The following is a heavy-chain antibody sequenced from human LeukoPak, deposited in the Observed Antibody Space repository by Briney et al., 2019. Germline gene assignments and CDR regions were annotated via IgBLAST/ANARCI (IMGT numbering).Heavy chain of an antibody. J-gene: IGHJ4*02. D-gene: IGHD6-25*01. CDR3: ANPEGYGSDYNPFDY. V-gene: IGHV1-2*02. CDR1: GYTFTGYY. Sequence: GASVKVSCKASGYTFTGYYMHWVRQAPGQGLEWMGWINPNSGGTNYAQKFQGRVTMTRDTSISTAYMELSRLRSDDTAVYYCANPEGYGSDYNPFDYWGQGTLVTVSS. CDR2: INPNSGGT.